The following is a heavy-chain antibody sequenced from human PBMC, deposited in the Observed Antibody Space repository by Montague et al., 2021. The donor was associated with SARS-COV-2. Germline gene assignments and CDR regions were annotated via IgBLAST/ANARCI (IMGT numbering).Heavy chain of an antibody. CDR3: ARVDILTGCVDY. CDR1: GFTFSSYW. Sequence: SLRLSCAASGFTFSSYWMHWVRQAPGKGLVWVSRINSDGSSTSYADPVKGRFTISRDNAKNTLYLQMNSLRAEDTAVYYCARVDILTGCVDYWGQGTLVTVSS. D-gene: IGHD3-9*01. V-gene: IGHV3-74*01. J-gene: IGHJ4*02. CDR2: INSDGSST.